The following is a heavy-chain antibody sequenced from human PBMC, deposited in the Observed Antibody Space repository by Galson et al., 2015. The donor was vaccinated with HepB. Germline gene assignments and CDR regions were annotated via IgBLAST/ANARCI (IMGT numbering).Heavy chain of an antibody. CDR2: IYSGGST. V-gene: IGHV3-66*01. D-gene: IGHD6-13*01. J-gene: IGHJ6*03. CDR1: GFTVSSNY. Sequence: SLRLSCAASGFTVSSNYMSWVRQAPGKGLEWVSVIYSGGSTYYADSVKGRFTISRDNSKNTLYLQMNSLRAEDTAVYYCAKEGYSSSWYPYYYYYMDVWGKGTTVTVSS. CDR3: AKEGYSSSWYPYYYYYMDV.